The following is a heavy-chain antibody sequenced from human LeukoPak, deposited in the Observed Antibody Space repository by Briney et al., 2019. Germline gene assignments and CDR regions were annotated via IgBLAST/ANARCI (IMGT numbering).Heavy chain of an antibody. CDR2: INHSGST. CDR3: ARRKRSKYCSSTSCGGWSDP. J-gene: IGHJ5*02. D-gene: IGHD2-2*01. CDR1: GGSFSGYY. Sequence: KSSETLSLTCAVYGGSFSGYYLSWIRQPPGKGLEWIGEINHSGSTNYNPSLKSRVTISVDTSKNQFSLKLSSVTAADTAVYYCARRKRSKYCSSTSCGGWSDPWGQGTLVTVSS. V-gene: IGHV4-34*01.